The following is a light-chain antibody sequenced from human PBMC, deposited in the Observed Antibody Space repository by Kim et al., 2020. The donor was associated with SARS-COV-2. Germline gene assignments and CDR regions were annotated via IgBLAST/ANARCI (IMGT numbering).Light chain of an antibody. CDR2: GAS. Sequence: APGERATLSCRASQSLSSSFLAWYQQKPGQAPRLLIYGASARATGIPDRFSGTGSGTDFTLTISRLEPEDFAVYYCQQYNKPPWTFGQGTKVDIK. J-gene: IGKJ1*01. V-gene: IGKV3-20*01. CDR1: QSLSSSF. CDR3: QQYNKPPWT.